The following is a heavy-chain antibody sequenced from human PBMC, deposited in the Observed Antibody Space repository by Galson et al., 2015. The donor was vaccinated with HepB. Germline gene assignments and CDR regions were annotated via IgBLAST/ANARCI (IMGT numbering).Heavy chain of an antibody. V-gene: IGHV3-7*03. D-gene: IGHD4-17*01. CDR1: GFTFNIYW. Sequence: SLRLSCAGSGFTFNIYWMSWVRQAPGKGLEWVANIKTDGSETNYVDSVKGRFTISRDNAKNSLYLQMNSLKTEDTAVYYCTTEVYGDFAYDYWGQGTLVTVSS. CDR3: TTEVYGDFAYDY. J-gene: IGHJ4*02. CDR2: IKTDGSET.